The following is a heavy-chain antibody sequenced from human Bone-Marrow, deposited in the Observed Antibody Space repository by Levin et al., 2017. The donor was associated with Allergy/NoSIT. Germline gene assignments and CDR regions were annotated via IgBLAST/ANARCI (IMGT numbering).Heavy chain of an antibody. V-gene: IGHV4-31*03. J-gene: IGHJ4*02. Sequence: LRLSCTVSGGSISSGGYHWSWIRQHAGKCLEWIGYIYYSGSTYYNPSLKSRAMISLDTSKNQFSLKVTSATAADAAVYYCAREDGSTFDSWGQGTLVTVSS. CDR2: IYYSGST. CDR1: GGSISSGGYH. CDR3: AREDGSTFDS. D-gene: IGHD5-24*01.